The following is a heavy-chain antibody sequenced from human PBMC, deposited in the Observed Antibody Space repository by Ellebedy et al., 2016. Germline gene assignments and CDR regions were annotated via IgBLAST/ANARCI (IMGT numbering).Heavy chain of an antibody. Sequence: GESLKISCAASGFTFSSYGMHWVRQAPGKGLEWVAVISYDGSNKYYADSVKGRFTISRDNSKNTLYLQMNSLRAEDTAVYYCAKDQGIAAYFDYWGQGTLVTVSS. CDR3: AKDQGIAAYFDY. J-gene: IGHJ4*02. CDR1: GFTFSSYG. V-gene: IGHV3-30*18. D-gene: IGHD6-13*01. CDR2: ISYDGSNK.